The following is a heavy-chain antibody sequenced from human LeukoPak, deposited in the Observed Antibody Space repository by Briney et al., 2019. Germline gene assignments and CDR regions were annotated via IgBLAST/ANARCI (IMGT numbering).Heavy chain of an antibody. J-gene: IGHJ2*01. Sequence: GGSLRLSCAASGFTFSSYGMHWVRQAPGKGLEWVAVISCDGSNKYYADSVKGRFTISRDNSKNTLYLQMNSLRAEDTAVYYCAKTRGGYYYDSSGYYYADWYFDLWGRGTLVTVSS. V-gene: IGHV3-30*18. D-gene: IGHD3-22*01. CDR1: GFTFSSYG. CDR3: AKTRGGYYYDSSGYYYADWYFDL. CDR2: ISCDGSNK.